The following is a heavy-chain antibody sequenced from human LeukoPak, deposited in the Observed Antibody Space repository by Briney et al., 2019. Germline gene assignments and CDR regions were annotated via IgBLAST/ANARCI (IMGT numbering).Heavy chain of an antibody. CDR1: RFTFNTHW. CDR2: IRPDGSEE. D-gene: IGHD2-2*01. J-gene: IGHJ4*02. CDR3: SGRSGFSSIY. Sequence: GGSLRLSCEASRFTFNTHWMNWFRQAPGKGLEWVANIRPDGSEEFYVDSVKGRFTISRDNAKNLVYLQMSNLRVEDTGVYYCSGRSGFSSIYWGQGILVTVSS. V-gene: IGHV3-7*01.